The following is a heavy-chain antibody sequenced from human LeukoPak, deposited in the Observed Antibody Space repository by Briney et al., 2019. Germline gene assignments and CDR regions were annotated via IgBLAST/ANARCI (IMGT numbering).Heavy chain of an antibody. Sequence: ASVKVSCKAPGYTFTSYYMHWVRQAPGQGLEWMGIINPSGGSTSYAQKFQGRVTMTRDTSTSTVYMELSSPRSEDTAVYYCARALWPEPLDYWGQGTLVTVSS. CDR2: INPSGGST. CDR3: ARALWPEPLDY. V-gene: IGHV1-46*01. CDR1: GYTFTSYY. J-gene: IGHJ4*02. D-gene: IGHD2/OR15-2a*01.